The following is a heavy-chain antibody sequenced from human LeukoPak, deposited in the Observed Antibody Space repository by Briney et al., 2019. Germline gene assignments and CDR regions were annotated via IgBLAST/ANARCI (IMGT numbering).Heavy chain of an antibody. Sequence: GGSLRLSCAASRFSINNYSMTWVRQAPGKGLEWVALIWYDGSNKYYADSVKGRFTISRDNSKNTLYLQMNSLRAEDTAVYYCARRTGYNFDYWGQGTLVTVSS. CDR3: ARRTGYNFDY. J-gene: IGHJ4*02. CDR2: IWYDGSNK. D-gene: IGHD2-8*02. CDR1: RFSINNYS. V-gene: IGHV3-33*08.